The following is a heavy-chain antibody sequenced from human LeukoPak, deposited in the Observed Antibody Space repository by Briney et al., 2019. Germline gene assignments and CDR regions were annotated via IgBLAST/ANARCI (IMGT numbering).Heavy chain of an antibody. V-gene: IGHV1-58*02. CDR3: AADGFDGTIRDYMDV. D-gene: IGHD3-10*01. CDR2: IVVGSGNT. CDR1: GFTFTSSA. J-gene: IGHJ6*03. Sequence: PGASVKVSCKASGFTFTSSAMQWVRQARGQRLEWIGWIVVGSGNTNYAQKFQERVTITRDMSTSTAYMELSSLRSEDTAVYYCAADGFDGTIRDYMDVWGKGTTVTVSS.